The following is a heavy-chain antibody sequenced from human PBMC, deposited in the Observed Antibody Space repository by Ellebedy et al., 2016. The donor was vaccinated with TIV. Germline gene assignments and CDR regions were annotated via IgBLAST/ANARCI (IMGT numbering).Heavy chain of an antibody. J-gene: IGHJ4*02. CDR3: AGGISVAGTSLGF. Sequence: GGSLRLSCAASGXTVSSNYMSCVRQAPGRGLELVSTIYSSGGTYYAGSVKGRFTISRDNSKNPLYLQMNSLRAEDTAVYYCAGGISVAGTSLGFWGQGTLVTVSS. CDR1: GXTVSSNY. CDR2: IYSSGGT. V-gene: IGHV3-53*01. D-gene: IGHD6-19*01.